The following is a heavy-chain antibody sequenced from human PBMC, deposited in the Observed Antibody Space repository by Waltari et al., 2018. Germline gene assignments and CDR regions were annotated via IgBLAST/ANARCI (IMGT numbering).Heavy chain of an antibody. J-gene: IGHJ4*02. CDR2: INEDGRKK. CDR1: GFTFNTYW. Sequence: VRLVESGGTLVRPGGSLRLTCAASGFTFNTYWMSWVRQAPGRGWEWVANINEDGRKKNYVDAVKGRFTISRDNTENSLYLQMNSLRGEDTAVYYCARGVGSGQGVVHWGQGTLVTVSS. D-gene: IGHD1-26*01. V-gene: IGHV3-7*01. CDR3: ARGVGSGQGVVH.